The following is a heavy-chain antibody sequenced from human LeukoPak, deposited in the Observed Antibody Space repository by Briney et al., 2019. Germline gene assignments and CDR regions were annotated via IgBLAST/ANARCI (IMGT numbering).Heavy chain of an antibody. CDR3: ARNSGSYPLWYYYYMDV. V-gene: IGHV3-74*01. Sequence: GGSLRLSCAASGFTFSSYWMHWVRQAPGKGLVWVSRINSDGSSTSYADSVKGRFTISRDNAKNTLYLQMNSLRAEDTAVYYCARNSGSYPLWYYYYMDVWGKGTTVTISS. CDR1: GFTFSSYW. CDR2: INSDGSST. J-gene: IGHJ6*03. D-gene: IGHD1-26*01.